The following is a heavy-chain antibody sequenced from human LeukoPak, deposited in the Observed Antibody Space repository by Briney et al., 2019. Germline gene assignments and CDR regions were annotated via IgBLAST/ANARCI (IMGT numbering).Heavy chain of an antibody. D-gene: IGHD1-26*01. CDR2: INAGNGNT. J-gene: IGHJ4*02. V-gene: IGHV1-3*01. Sequence: ASVKVSCTASGYTFTSYAMHWVRQAPGQRLEWMGWINAGNGNTKYSQKFQGRVTITRDTSASTAYMELSSLRSEDTAVYYCARAEWELPSPFDYWGQGTLVTVSS. CDR1: GYTFTSYA. CDR3: ARAEWELPSPFDY.